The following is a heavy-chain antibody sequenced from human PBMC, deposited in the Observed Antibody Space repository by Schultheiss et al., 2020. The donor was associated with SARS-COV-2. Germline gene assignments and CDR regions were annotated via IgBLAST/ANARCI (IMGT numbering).Heavy chain of an antibody. CDR3: ARDCYDFWIGPRHGGMDV. J-gene: IGHJ6*02. CDR1: GFTFTNYA. CDR2: IWYDGSNK. V-gene: IGHV3-33*01. D-gene: IGHD3-3*01. Sequence: GGSLRLSCAASGFTFTNYAMHWVRQAPGKGLEWVAVIWYDGSNKYYADSMKGRFTISRDNSKNTLSLQINSLTAEDTAVYYCARDCYDFWIGPRHGGMDVWGQGTTVTVSS.